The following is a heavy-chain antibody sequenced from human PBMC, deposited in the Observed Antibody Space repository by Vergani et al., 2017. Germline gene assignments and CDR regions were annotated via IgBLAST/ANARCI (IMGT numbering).Heavy chain of an antibody. V-gene: IGHV4-4*07. J-gene: IGHJ6*03. CDR1: GGSISSYY. Sequence: QVQLQESGPGLVKPSETLSLTCTVSGGSISSYYWSWIRQPAGKGLEWIGRIYTSGSTNYNPSLKSRVTMSVDTSKNQFSLKLSSVTAADTAVYYCARVRRVARPHYYYYMDVWGKGTTVTVSS. CDR3: ARVRRVARPHYYYYMDV. D-gene: IGHD5-12*01. CDR2: IYTSGST.